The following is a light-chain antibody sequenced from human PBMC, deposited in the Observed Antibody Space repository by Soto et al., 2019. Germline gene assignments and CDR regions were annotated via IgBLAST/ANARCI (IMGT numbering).Light chain of an antibody. V-gene: IGKV3-20*01. CDR3: QQYGSSPAT. CDR1: QSVTSNY. J-gene: IGKJ2*01. CDR2: GAS. Sequence: EIVLTQSPGTLSLSPGERATLSCRASQSVTSNYLAWYQQKPGQAPGLLIYGASSRATGIPDRFSGSGSGTDFTLTIRRLEPEDFAVYYCQQYGSSPATFGQGTKLEIK.